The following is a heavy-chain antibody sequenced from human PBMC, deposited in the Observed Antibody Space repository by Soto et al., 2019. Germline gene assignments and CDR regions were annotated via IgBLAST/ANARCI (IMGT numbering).Heavy chain of an antibody. V-gene: IGHV4-59*01. CDR1: GVSFSGYY. Sequence: SPATLSLTCTSYGVSFSGYYWSWILQSPGQGLEWIGYIYYSGTTNYNPSLKNRVTISVDTSKNQLSLNLTSVTAADTAVYYCARTCLCVTFGTHRHSLSSRGQRTPFTVSA. CDR3: ARTCLCVTFGTHRHSLSS. D-gene: IGHD1-1*01. J-gene: IGHJ4*02. CDR2: IYYSGTT.